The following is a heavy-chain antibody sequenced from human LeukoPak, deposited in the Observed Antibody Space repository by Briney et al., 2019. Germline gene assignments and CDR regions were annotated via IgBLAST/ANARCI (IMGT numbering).Heavy chain of an antibody. V-gene: IGHV3-30*02. D-gene: IGHD6-13*01. CDR1: GFTFSSYG. Sequence: GGSLRLSCAASGFTFSSYGMHWVRQAPGKGLEWVAFIRYDGSNKYYADSVKGRFTISRDNSKNTLYLQMNSLRAEDTAVYYCAKDAGIAAAGPNWFDPWGQGTLVTVSS. J-gene: IGHJ5*02. CDR3: AKDAGIAAAGPNWFDP. CDR2: IRYDGSNK.